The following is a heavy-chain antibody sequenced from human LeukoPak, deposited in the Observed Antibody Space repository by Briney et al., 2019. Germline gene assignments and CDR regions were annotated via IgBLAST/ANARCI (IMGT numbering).Heavy chain of an antibody. CDR2: IRYDGSNK. Sequence: GGSLRPSCAASGFTFSSYGMHWVRQAPGKGLEWVAFIRYDGSNKYYADSVKGRFTISRDNSKNTLYLQMNSLRAEDTAVYYCAXDXXXIFGVVIIYYYYYMDVWGKGTTVTVSS. J-gene: IGHJ6*03. CDR3: AXDXXXIFGVVIIYYYYYMDV. V-gene: IGHV3-30*02. D-gene: IGHD3-3*01. CDR1: GFTFSSYG.